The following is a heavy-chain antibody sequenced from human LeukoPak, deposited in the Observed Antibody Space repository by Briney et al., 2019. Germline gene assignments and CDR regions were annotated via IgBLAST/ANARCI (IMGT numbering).Heavy chain of an antibody. J-gene: IGHJ4*02. Sequence: PSQTLSLTCTVPGGSTSSGDYYWSWIRQPPGKGLEWIGYIYYSGSTYYNPSLKSRVTISVDTSKNQFSLKLSSVTAADTAVYYCASLGIAAAGRVDYWGQGTLVTVSS. CDR3: ASLGIAAAGRVDY. V-gene: IGHV4-30-4*08. CDR1: GGSTSSGDYY. CDR2: IYYSGST. D-gene: IGHD6-13*01.